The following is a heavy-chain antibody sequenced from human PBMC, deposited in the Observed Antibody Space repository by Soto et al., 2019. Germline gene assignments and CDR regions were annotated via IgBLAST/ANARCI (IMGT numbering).Heavy chain of an antibody. J-gene: IGHJ4*02. Sequence: QVQLQESGPGLVKPSETLSLTCTVSGGSISSYYWSWIRQPAGKVLEWIGRIYTSGSTNYNPSLKSRVTMSVDTSKNQFSLKLSSVTAADTAVYYCARDERAYYYDSSGYYYVLWGQGTLVTVSS. CDR2: IYTSGST. CDR1: GGSISSYY. D-gene: IGHD3-22*01. CDR3: ARDERAYYYDSSGYYYVL. V-gene: IGHV4-4*07.